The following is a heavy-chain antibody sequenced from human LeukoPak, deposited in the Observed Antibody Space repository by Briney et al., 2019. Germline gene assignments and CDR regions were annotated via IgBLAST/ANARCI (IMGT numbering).Heavy chain of an antibody. D-gene: IGHD3-3*01. J-gene: IGHJ4*02. Sequence: TGGSLRLSCAASGFTFSDYYMSWIRQAPGKGLEWVSYISSSGSTIYYADSVKGRFTISRDNAKNSLYLQMNTLRAENTGVYFFAGGARSGLNFYFDYWGQGTLVTVSS. CDR3: AGGARSGLNFYFDY. V-gene: IGHV3-11*01. CDR2: ISSSGSTI. CDR1: GFTFSDYY.